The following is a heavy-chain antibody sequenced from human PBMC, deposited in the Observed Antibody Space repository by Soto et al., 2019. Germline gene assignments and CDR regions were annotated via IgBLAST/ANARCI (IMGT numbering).Heavy chain of an antibody. V-gene: IGHV1-3*01. D-gene: IGHD2-2*01. J-gene: IGHJ5*02. CDR2: INAGNGNT. CDR3: ARAWYQLVSTWFDP. Sequence: QVQLVQSGAEVKKPGASVKVSCKASGYTFTSYAMHWVRQAPGQRLEWMGWINAGNGNTKYSQKFQGRVIITRDTSARTVYMQLSNLRSEDTAVYYCARAWYQLVSTWFDPWGQGTQVTVSS. CDR1: GYTFTSYA.